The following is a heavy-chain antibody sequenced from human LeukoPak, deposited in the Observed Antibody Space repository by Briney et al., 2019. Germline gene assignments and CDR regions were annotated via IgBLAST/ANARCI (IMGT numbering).Heavy chain of an antibody. Sequence: GGSLRLSCAASGFTFSSYDIHWARQAPGKGLEWVAIIWYDGNNKYYADSVKGRFTISRDNSKNTLYLQMNSLRAEDTAIYYCARANSAAAAGYSYGMDVWGQGTTVTVSS. CDR1: GFTFSSYD. D-gene: IGHD6-13*01. J-gene: IGHJ6*02. V-gene: IGHV3-33*01. CDR3: ARANSAAAAGYSYGMDV. CDR2: IWYDGNNK.